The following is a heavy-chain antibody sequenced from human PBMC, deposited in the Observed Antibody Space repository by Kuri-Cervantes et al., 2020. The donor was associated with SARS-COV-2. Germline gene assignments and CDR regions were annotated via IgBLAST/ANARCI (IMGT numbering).Heavy chain of an antibody. CDR1: GGSFSGYY. CDR3: AREQWLRNDY. CDR2: IYSSGST. J-gene: IGHJ4*02. V-gene: IGHV4-34*11. D-gene: IGHD5-12*01. Sequence: GSLRLSCAVYGGSFSGYYWSWIRQPPGKGLEWIGHIYSSGSTNYNPSLKSRVTISVDTSKNQFSLKLSSVTAADTAVYYCAREQWLRNDYWGQGTLVTVSS.